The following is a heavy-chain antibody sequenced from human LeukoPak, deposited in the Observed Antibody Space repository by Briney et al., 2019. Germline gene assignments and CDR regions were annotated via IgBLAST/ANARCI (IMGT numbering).Heavy chain of an antibody. D-gene: IGHD6-13*01. J-gene: IGHJ4*02. CDR1: RFTFSNYW. V-gene: IGHV3-7*01. CDR2: INQDGSEK. CDR3: ARDRHVNSWSNDRFDY. Sequence: PGGSLRLSCAASRFTFSNYWMTWVRQAPGKGLEWVGNINQDGSEKNYVASVEGRFTISRDNAENSLYLQMNSLRAEDTAIYYCARDRHVNSWSNDRFDYWGQGALVTVSS.